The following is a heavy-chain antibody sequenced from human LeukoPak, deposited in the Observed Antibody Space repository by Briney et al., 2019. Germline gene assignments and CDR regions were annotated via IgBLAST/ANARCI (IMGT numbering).Heavy chain of an antibody. J-gene: IGHJ4*02. D-gene: IGHD6-19*01. CDR1: GFTVSSNY. V-gene: IGHV3-66*01. CDR2: IYSGGST. Sequence: GGSLRLSCAASGFTVSSNYMSWVRQAPGKGLEWVSVIYSGGSTYYADSVKGRFTISRDNSKNTLYLQMNSLRAEDTAAYYCARTYSSGWYVDYYFDYWGQGTLVTVSS. CDR3: ARTYSSGWYVDYYFDY.